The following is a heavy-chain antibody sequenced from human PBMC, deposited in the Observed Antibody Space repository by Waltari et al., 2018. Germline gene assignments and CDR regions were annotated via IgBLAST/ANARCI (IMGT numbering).Heavy chain of an antibody. V-gene: IGHV4-61*01. CDR3: ARGSRGYSYG. CDR1: GGSVSSGSYY. D-gene: IGHD5-18*01. J-gene: IGHJ4*02. Sequence: QVHLQESGPGLVKPSETLSLTCHVSGGSVSSGSYYWSWIRQPPGKGLEWIGYIYYSGSTNYNPSLKSRVTISVDTSKNQFSLKLTSVTAADTAVYYCARGSRGYSYGWGQGTLVTVSS. CDR2: IYYSGST.